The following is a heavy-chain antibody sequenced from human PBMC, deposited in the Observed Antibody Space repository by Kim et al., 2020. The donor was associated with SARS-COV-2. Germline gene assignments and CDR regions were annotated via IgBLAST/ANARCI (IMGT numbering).Heavy chain of an antibody. Sequence: GGSLRLSCAASGFTFSSYAMHWVRQAPGKGLEWVAVISYDGSNKYYADSVKGRFTISRDNSKNTLYLQMNSLRAEDTAVYYCARKTDCSGGSCYSAEYFQHWGQGTLVTVSS. V-gene: IGHV3-30*04. CDR3: ARKTDCSGGSCYSAEYFQH. D-gene: IGHD2-15*01. J-gene: IGHJ1*01. CDR1: GFTFSSYA. CDR2: ISYDGSNK.